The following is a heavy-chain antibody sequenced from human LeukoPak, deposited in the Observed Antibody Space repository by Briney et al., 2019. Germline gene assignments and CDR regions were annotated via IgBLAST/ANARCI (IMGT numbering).Heavy chain of an antibody. CDR3: AKDIRNDYNPFYFDS. CDR1: GFAFRSFA. V-gene: IGHV3-23*01. CDR2: ISGSGSST. Sequence: GGSLRLSCAASGFAFRSFAMHWVRQTPGKGLEWVSGISGSGSSTYYADSVKGRFTISRDNSKNTLYLQMNSLRAEDTAVYYCAKDIRNDYNPFYFDSWGQGTLVTVSS. J-gene: IGHJ4*02. D-gene: IGHD5-24*01.